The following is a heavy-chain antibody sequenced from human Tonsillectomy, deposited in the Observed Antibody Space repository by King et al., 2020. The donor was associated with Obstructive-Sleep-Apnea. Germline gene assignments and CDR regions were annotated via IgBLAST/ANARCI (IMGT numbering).Heavy chain of an antibody. Sequence: ESGGGLVQPGGSLRLSCAASGLTVSSNYMSWVRQAPGKGLEWVSVIYSGGSTYYADSVKGRFTISRDNSKNTLYLQMNSLRAEDTAVYYCAREAPHYYDSSGYCDCWGQGTLVTVSS. CDR1: GLTVSSNY. CDR2: IYSGGST. D-gene: IGHD3-22*01. V-gene: IGHV3-66*01. CDR3: AREAPHYYDSSGYCDC. J-gene: IGHJ4*02.